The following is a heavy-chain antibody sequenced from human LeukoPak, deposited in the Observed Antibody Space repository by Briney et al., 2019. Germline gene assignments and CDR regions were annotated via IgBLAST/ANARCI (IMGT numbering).Heavy chain of an antibody. CDR1: GYTFTGYY. CDR3: ARDPSNSGYDYLYYFDY. V-gene: IGHV1-2*02. J-gene: IGHJ4*02. CDR2: INPDNGGT. D-gene: IGHD5-12*01. Sequence: ASVKVSCKASGYTFTGYYMHWVRQAPGQGLEWMGWINPDNGGTNYTQKFQGRVTMTRDMSISTAYMELSRLRSDDTAVYYCARDPSNSGYDYLYYFDYWGQGTLVTVSS.